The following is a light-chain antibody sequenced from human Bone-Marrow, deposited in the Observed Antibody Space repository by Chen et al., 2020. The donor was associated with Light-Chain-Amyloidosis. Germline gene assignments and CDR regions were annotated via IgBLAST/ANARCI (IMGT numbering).Light chain of an antibody. CDR3: QVWDRSSDRPV. CDR2: DDS. CDR1: NIGSTS. V-gene: IGLV3-21*02. J-gene: IGLJ3*02. Sequence: SYVLTRPSSVSVAPGQTATIACGGNNIGSTSVHWYQQTPGQAPLLVVYDDSDRPSGIPERLSGSNSGNTATLTISRVEAGDEADCYCQVWDRSSDRPVFGGGTKLTVL.